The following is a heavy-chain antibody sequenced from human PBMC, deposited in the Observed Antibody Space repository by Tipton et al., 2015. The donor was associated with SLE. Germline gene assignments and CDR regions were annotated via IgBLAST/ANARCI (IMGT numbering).Heavy chain of an antibody. D-gene: IGHD6-19*01. J-gene: IGHJ4*02. CDR1: GFTFSSYS. CDR2: ISSSSSYI. V-gene: IGHV3-21*01. Sequence: GSLRLSCAASGFTFSSYSMNWVRQAPGKGLEWVSSISSSSSYIYYADSVKGRFTISRDNAKNSLYLQMNSLRAEDTAVYYCARDPGYSSGQVDYWGQGTLVTVSS. CDR3: ARDPGYSSGQVDY.